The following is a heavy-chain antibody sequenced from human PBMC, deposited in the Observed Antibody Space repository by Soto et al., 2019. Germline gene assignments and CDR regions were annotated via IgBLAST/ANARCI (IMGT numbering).Heavy chain of an antibody. CDR2: IIPFFGTA. CDR1: GGTFSKFG. CDR3: ARTAPMDAGDKYYYDF. J-gene: IGHJ4*02. V-gene: IGHV1-69*01. D-gene: IGHD3-16*01. Sequence: QVQLVQSGAEVKKTGSSVKVSCKTSGGTFSKFGISWVRQAPGQGLEWMGGIIPFFGTAEYSQKFEDRITITADESTNTVYMDLRSLTSEDTAIYYCARTAPMDAGDKYYYDFWGQGALVTVSS.